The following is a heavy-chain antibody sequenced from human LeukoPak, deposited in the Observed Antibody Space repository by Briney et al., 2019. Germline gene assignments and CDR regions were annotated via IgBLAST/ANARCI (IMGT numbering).Heavy chain of an antibody. Sequence: GESLKISCKGSGYNFTNYWIAWVRQMPGKGLEWMGIIYPGDSDTRYSPSFQGQVTLSADKSISTAFLQWSSLEASDTAMYYCGVGVTNPLDYWGQGTLVTVSS. CDR3: GVGVTNPLDY. CDR1: GYNFTNYW. V-gene: IGHV5-51*01. CDR2: IYPGDSDT. J-gene: IGHJ4*02. D-gene: IGHD2-21*02.